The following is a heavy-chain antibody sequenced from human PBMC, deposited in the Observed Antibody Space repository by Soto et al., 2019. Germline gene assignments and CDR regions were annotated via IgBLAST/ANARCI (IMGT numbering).Heavy chain of an antibody. CDR3: AGWGVHDYNY. CDR2: INPDGYVG. CDR1: GFTFSTYW. D-gene: IGHD6-19*01. V-gene: IGHV3-7*03. Sequence: EVQLLGSGGGLVQPGGSLRLSCVGSGFTFSTYWMNWVRQAPGMGLEWVANINPDGYVGMYVDSVKGRFTTSRDNARNSLYLQMNSLRVDDTAVYFFAGWGVHDYNYWGQGIQVTVSS. J-gene: IGHJ4*02.